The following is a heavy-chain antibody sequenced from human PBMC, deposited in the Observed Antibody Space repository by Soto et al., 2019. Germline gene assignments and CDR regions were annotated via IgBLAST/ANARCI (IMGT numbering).Heavy chain of an antibody. Sequence: EVQLLESGGGLVQPGGSLRLSCAASGFTVSSYAMSWVRQAPGKGLEWVSGISGSGSTYSADSVKCRFTISRDSSKNTVYLPMNSLRADDTAVYYCAKALRLTFTTGYYIDVWGRGTTVTVSS. V-gene: IGHV3-23*01. J-gene: IGHJ6*03. CDR3: AKALRLTFTTGYYIDV. CDR2: ISGSGST. CDR1: GFTVSSYA. D-gene: IGHD4-4*01.